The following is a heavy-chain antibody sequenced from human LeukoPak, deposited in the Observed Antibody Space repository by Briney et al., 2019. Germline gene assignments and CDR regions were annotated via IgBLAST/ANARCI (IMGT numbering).Heavy chain of an antibody. CDR2: IWYDGSNK. V-gene: IGHV3-33*06. D-gene: IGHD3-22*01. CDR3: AKDGDHYDSSGYYYSFDY. CDR1: GFIFSSYG. Sequence: GRSLRLSCAASGFIFSSYGMHWVRQAPGKGLEWVAVIWYDGSNKYYADSVKGRFTISRDNSKNTLYLQMNSLRAEDTAVYYCAKDGDHYDSSGYYYSFDYWGQGTLVTVSS. J-gene: IGHJ4*02.